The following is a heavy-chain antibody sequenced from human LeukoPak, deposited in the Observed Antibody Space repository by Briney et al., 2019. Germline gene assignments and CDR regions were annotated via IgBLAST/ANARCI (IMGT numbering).Heavy chain of an antibody. V-gene: IGHV4-59*01. J-gene: IGHJ4*02. D-gene: IGHD2-21*02. Sequence: PSETLSLTCTVSGGSINSYYWSWIRQPPGQGLEWIGYIHHSGSTNNNPALRSRVTISLDTSNNQFSLKLTSVTAADTAVYYCAGGDQRDVPGYWGQGALVTVSS. CDR2: IHHSGST. CDR3: AGGDQRDVPGY. CDR1: GGSINSYY.